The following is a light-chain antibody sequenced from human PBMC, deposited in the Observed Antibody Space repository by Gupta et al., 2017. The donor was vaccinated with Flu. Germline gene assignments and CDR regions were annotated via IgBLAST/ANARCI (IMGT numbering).Light chain of an antibody. CDR2: VNT. CDR1: SSNIGAGYD. Sequence: SSNIGAGYDVHWYQQLPGTAPKLLIYVNTNRPSGVPDRFSGSKSGTSASLAITGLQAEDEADYYCQSYDSSLSGWVFGGGTKVTVL. J-gene: IGLJ3*02. V-gene: IGLV1-40*01. CDR3: QSYDSSLSGWV.